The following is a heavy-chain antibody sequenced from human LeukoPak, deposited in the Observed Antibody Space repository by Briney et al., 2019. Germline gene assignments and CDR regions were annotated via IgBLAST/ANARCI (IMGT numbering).Heavy chain of an antibody. Sequence: GGSLRLSCAASGFTFSNYAMHWVRRAPGKGLEWVAVISYDGSNKYYADSVKGRFTISRDNSRNMLHLQMTSLRAEDTAIYYCPRDFSPAAIAGDYYFDYWGQGTLVTVSS. V-gene: IGHV3-30-3*01. CDR1: GFTFSNYA. CDR2: ISYDGSNK. CDR3: PRDFSPAAIAGDYYFDY. D-gene: IGHD2-2*01. J-gene: IGHJ4*02.